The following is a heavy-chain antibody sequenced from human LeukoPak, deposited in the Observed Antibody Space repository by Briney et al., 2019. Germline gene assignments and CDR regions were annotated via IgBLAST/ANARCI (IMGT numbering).Heavy chain of an antibody. CDR3: AKESGYCSGGSCYSSFFVY. V-gene: IGHV3-23*01. J-gene: IGHJ4*02. CDR1: GFTFSSYE. Sequence: GGSLRLSCAASGFTFSSYEMNWVRQAPGKGLEWVSAISGSGGSTYYADSVKGRFTISRDNSKNTLYLQMNSLRAEDTAVYYCAKESGYCSGGSCYSSFFVYWGQGTLVTVSS. D-gene: IGHD2-15*01. CDR2: ISGSGGST.